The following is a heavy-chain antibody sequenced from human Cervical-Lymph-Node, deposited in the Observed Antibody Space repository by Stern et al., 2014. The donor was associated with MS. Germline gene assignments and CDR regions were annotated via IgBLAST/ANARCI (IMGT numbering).Heavy chain of an antibody. CDR1: GYPFNRFG. Sequence: VQLVQSGAEVKKPGASVKVSCKASGYPFNRFGINWVRQAPGQGLEWMGWISTFNGNMKYAQSVQARAAMATDTATGTVYMELMSLRSDDTAVYYGARGFRLQEGNYYFYGMDVWGQGTTVTVSS. D-gene: IGHD3-9*01. CDR3: ARGFRLQEGNYYFYGMDV. J-gene: IGHJ6*02. V-gene: IGHV1-18*01. CDR2: ISTFNGNM.